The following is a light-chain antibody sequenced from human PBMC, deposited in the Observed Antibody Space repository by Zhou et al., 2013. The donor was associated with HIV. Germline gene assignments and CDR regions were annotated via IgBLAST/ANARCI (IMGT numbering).Light chain of an antibody. CDR1: QSVSRY. CDR3: QQRSNWPPWT. V-gene: IGKV3-11*01. J-gene: IGKJ1*01. Sequence: ETVLTQSPATLSLSPGERATLSCRASQSVSRYLAWYQQKPGQAPRLLIYDASNRAAGIPARFSGSGSGTDFTLTISSLEPEDFAVYYCQQRSNWPPWTFGQGTKVEIK. CDR2: DAS.